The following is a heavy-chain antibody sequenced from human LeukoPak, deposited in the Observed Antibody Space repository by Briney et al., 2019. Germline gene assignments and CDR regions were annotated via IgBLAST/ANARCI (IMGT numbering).Heavy chain of an antibody. D-gene: IGHD1-1*01. CDR2: IYYRGST. J-gene: IGHJ2*01. CDR1: VGPLTSYY. V-gene: IGHV4-59*12. CDR3: ARDFKPYWYSPNWYFDL. Sequence: PSETLSLTCAVSVGPLTSYYWSWIPQPPGKGLEWIGFIYYRGSTNYNPSLESRVTMSVDTSKNQFSLKLSSVTVADTAVYYCARDFKPYWYSPNWYFDLWGRGTLVTVSS.